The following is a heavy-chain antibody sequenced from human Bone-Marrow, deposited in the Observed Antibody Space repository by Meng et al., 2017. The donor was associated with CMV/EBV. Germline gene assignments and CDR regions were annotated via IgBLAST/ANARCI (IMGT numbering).Heavy chain of an antibody. Sequence: GGSLRLSCAASGFTFSSYSMNWVRQAPGKGLELVSSISSSSSYIYYADSVKGRFTISRDNAKNSLYLQMNSLRAEDTAVYYCARDCSSTSCCIWGEGTIVTVSS. CDR3: ARDCSSTSCCI. D-gene: IGHD2-2*01. V-gene: IGHV3-21*01. CDR1: GFTFSSYS. CDR2: ISSSSSYI. J-gene: IGHJ3*02.